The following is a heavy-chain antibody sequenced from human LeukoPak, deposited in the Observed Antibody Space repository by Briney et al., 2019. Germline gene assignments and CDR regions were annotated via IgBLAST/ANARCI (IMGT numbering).Heavy chain of an antibody. CDR2: INHSGST. CDR3: ARSVTYYYYYYMDV. D-gene: IGHD4-17*01. Sequence: SETLSLTCAVYGGSFSGYYWSWIRQPPGKGLEWIGEINHSGSTNYNPSLKSRVTISVDTSKNQFSLKLSSVTAADTAVYYCARSVTYYYYYYMDVWGKGTTVTVSS. V-gene: IGHV4-34*01. CDR1: GGSFSGYY. J-gene: IGHJ6*03.